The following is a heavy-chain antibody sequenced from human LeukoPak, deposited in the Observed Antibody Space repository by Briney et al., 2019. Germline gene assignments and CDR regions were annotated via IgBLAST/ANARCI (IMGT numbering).Heavy chain of an antibody. CDR2: IIPIFGTA. Sequence: SVKVSCKASGGTFSSYAISWARQAPGQGLEWMGGIIPIFGTANYAQKFQGRVTITTDESTSTAYMELSSLRSEDTAVYYCARDRRGSVVVTAIRYYYYMDVWGKGTTVTVSS. CDR3: ARDRRGSVVVTAIRYYYYMDV. CDR1: GGTFSSYA. V-gene: IGHV1-69*05. J-gene: IGHJ6*03. D-gene: IGHD2-21*02.